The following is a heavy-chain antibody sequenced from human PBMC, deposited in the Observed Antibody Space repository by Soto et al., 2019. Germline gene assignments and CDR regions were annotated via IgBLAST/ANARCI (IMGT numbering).Heavy chain of an antibody. CDR2: ITHLENT. J-gene: IGHJ4*02. V-gene: IGHV4-30-2*06. CDR3: ARGGGNDPFEY. D-gene: IGHD5-12*01. CDR1: GASITYGGYS. Sequence: QLRLQESGSGVVETSESLSLTCTVFGASITYGGYSWSWIRQSPGRGLEWIGHITHLENTYFNPSFKSRLSMSIDRAKNQFSLKLTSMTAADKGRYFCARGGGNDPFEYWGQGILVTVSS.